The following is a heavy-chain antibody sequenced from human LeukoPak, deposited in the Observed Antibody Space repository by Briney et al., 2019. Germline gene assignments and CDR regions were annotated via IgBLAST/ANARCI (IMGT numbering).Heavy chain of an antibody. CDR3: AKDRITMVRGVPDY. D-gene: IGHD3-10*01. CDR2: IRGSGIST. Sequence: GGSLRLSCAASGFTFSSYAMSWVRQAPGKGLEWVSSIRGSGISTYYADSGKGRFTISRDNSKNTLYLQMNSLRAEDTAVYYCAKDRITMVRGVPDYWGQGTLVTVSS. CDR1: GFTFSSYA. J-gene: IGHJ4*02. V-gene: IGHV3-23*01.